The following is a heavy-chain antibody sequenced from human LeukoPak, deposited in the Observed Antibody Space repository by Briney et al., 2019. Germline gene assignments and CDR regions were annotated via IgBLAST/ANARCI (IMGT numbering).Heavy chain of an antibody. V-gene: IGHV5-51*01. CDR1: GYSFPSYW. Sequence: GESLKISCKGSGYSFPSYWIGWVRQMPGKGLEWMGIIYPGDSNTRYSPSFQGQVTISADGSISTAYLQWSSLKASDTAMYYCARSHTVRGPRYFDYWGQGTLVTVSS. CDR2: IYPGDSNT. CDR3: ARSHTVRGPRYFDY. J-gene: IGHJ4*02. D-gene: IGHD4-17*01.